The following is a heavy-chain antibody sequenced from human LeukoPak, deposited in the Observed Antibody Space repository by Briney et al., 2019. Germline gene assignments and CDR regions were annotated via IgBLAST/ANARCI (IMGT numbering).Heavy chain of an antibody. J-gene: IGHJ2*01. CDR2: VYYTGNT. V-gene: IGHV4-39*02. D-gene: IGHD6-19*01. CDR1: GGSISSSSYY. Sequence: SETLSLTCAVSGGSISSSSYYWGWIRQPPGTGLEWFGSVYYTGNTYYNPSLKSRVTISVDTSKNQFSLKLSSVTAADTAVYYCAREVYRSGWYKGHFDLWGRGTLVTVSS. CDR3: AREVYRSGWYKGHFDL.